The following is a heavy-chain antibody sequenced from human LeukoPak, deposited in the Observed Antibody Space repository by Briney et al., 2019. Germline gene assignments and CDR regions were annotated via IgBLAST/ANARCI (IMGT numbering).Heavy chain of an antibody. CDR3: ARDMTQYYYDSSGFLDY. CDR2: ISYDGSNK. D-gene: IGHD3-22*01. CDR1: GVTFSSYA. J-gene: IGHJ4*02. Sequence: GGSLRLSCAASGVTFSSYAMHWVRQAPGKGLEWVAVISYDGSNKYYADSVKGRFTISRDNSKNTLYLQMNSLRAEDTAVYYCARDMTQYYYDSSGFLDYWGQGTLVTVSS. V-gene: IGHV3-30-3*01.